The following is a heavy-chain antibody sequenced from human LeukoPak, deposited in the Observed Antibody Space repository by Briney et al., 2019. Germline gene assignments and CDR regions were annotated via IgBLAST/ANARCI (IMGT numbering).Heavy chain of an antibody. CDR3: VKDVDRNYYDSSGYWDY. J-gene: IGHJ4*02. D-gene: IGHD3-22*01. V-gene: IGHV3-48*03. Sequence: GGSLRLSCAASGFTFSSYEMNWVRQAPGKGLEWVSYISSSGSTIYYADSVKGRFTISRDNSKNTLYLQMSSLRAEDTAVYYCVKDVDRNYYDSSGYWDYWGQGTLVTVSS. CDR2: ISSSGSTI. CDR1: GFTFSSYE.